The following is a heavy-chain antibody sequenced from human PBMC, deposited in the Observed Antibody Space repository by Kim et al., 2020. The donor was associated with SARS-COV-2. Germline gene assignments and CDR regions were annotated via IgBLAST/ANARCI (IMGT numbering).Heavy chain of an antibody. CDR1: GGSISSSSYY. V-gene: IGHV4-39*01. CDR3: ARLEGPYPYWFDP. CDR2: IYYSGST. Sequence: SETLSLTCTVSGGSISSSSYYWGWIRQPPGKGLEWIGSIYYSGSTYYNPSLKSRVTISVDTSKNQFSLKLSSVTAADTAVYYCARLEGPYPYWFDPWGQGTLVTVSS. J-gene: IGHJ5*02. D-gene: IGHD3-3*01.